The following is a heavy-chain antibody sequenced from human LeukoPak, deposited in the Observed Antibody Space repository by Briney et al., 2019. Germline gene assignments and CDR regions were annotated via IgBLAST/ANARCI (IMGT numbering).Heavy chain of an antibody. J-gene: IGHJ4*02. V-gene: IGHV4-59*01. CDR3: ARLPRYYDSSGYYYYYFDY. CDR2: INNIGST. CDR1: GGSISSYY. Sequence: PSETLSLTCTVSGGSISSYYWTWIRQPTGKGLEWIGSINNIGSTNYSPSLKSRVTISVDTSKNQFSLKLSSVTAADTAVYYCARLPRYYDSSGYYYYYFDYWGQGALVTVSS. D-gene: IGHD3-22*01.